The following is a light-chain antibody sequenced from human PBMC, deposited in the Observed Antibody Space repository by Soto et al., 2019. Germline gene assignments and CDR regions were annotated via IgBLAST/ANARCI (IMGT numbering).Light chain of an antibody. J-gene: IGLJ6*01. V-gene: IGLV2-14*02. CDR2: EVT. Sequence: QSALTQPASVSGSPGQSITISCTGTSSDVGSYDLVSWYQHHPGTAPKLILYEVTKRPSGVSNRFSGSKSGNTASLTVSGLHAEDEADYYCSSYAGSSNVFGTGTKLTVL. CDR1: SSDVGSYDL. CDR3: SSYAGSSNV.